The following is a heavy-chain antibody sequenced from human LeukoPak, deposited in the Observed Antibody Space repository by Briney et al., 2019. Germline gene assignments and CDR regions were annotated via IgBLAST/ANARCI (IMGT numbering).Heavy chain of an antibody. D-gene: IGHD6-13*01. CDR3: ARYSSSWHSLGYMDV. CDR2: INPHNGGT. V-gene: IGHV1-2*02. Sequence: APVKVSCKASGYTFIGYYIHWVRQAPGHGLECRGWINPHNGGTNYAQKFQGRVTMTRDTSNRTAYMELSSLRSDDSAVYYCARYSSSWHSLGYMDVWGKGTTVTISS. CDR1: GYTFIGYY. J-gene: IGHJ6*03.